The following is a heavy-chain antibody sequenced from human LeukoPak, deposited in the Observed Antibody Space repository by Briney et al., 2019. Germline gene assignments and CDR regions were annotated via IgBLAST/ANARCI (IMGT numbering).Heavy chain of an antibody. CDR2: INPSGGST. V-gene: IGHV1-46*01. CDR3: ARDPRPSYDSSVYYYPGDY. Sequence: PGASVKVSCKASGYTFTSYYMHRVRQAPGQGLEWMAIINPSGGSTRYAQKLQGRVTMTRGTSTSTVYMELSSLRSEDTAVYYCARDPRPSYDSSVYYYPGDYWGQGTLVTVSS. J-gene: IGHJ4*02. CDR1: GYTFTSYY. D-gene: IGHD3-22*01.